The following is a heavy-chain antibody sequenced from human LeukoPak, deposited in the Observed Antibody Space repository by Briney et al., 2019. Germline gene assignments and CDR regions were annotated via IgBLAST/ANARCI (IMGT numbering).Heavy chain of an antibody. V-gene: IGHV1-2*02. D-gene: IGHD1/OR15-1a*01. CDR3: ARDRSITGTTVPFDY. CDR2: INPKSGGT. J-gene: IGHJ4*02. CDR1: GYTFTGYS. Sequence: ASVKVSCKASGYTFTGYSMHWVRQAPGQGLEWMGWINPKSGGTNYAQKFQGRVTMHRDTSISTDYIELSKLRSDKAAVYYCARDRSITGTTVPFDYWGQGTLDTVSS.